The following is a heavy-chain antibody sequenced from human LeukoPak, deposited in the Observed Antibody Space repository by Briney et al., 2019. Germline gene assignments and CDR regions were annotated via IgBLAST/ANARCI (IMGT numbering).Heavy chain of an antibody. CDR2: ISGSGGGGIT. D-gene: IGHD3-16*02. J-gene: IGHJ4*02. Sequence: GGSLRLSCVASGFTFTNYAMSWVRQAPGKGLEWVSGISGSGGGGITNYADSVKGRFTISRDNSKNTLYLQMNSLRAEDTAVYYCAKRLRLGELSLWGQGTLVTVSS. V-gene: IGHV3-23*01. CDR3: AKRLRLGELSL. CDR1: GFTFTNYA.